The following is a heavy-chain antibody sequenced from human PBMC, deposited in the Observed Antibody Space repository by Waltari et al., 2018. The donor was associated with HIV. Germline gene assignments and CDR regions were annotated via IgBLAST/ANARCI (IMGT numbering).Heavy chain of an antibody. CDR3: ARGTQIAVAGAFDY. Sequence: VQLVQSGAAVKKPGSSVKVSCQSCGGTFSSYAISRVRQAPGQGTEWMGGIIPIFGTANYAQKFQGRVTITADESTSTAYRELSSLRSEDTAVYYCARGTQIAVAGAFDYWGQGTLVTVSS. CDR2: IIPIFGTA. D-gene: IGHD6-19*01. J-gene: IGHJ4*02. V-gene: IGHV1-69*01. CDR1: GGTFSSYA.